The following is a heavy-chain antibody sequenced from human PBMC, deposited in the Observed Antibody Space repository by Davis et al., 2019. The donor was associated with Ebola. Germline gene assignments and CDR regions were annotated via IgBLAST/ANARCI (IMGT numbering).Heavy chain of an antibody. D-gene: IGHD6-13*01. J-gene: IGHJ6*02. CDR3: ARGRYSSSWSRTYYYYGVDV. V-gene: IGHV1-46*01. CDR1: GYTFTSYY. Sequence: AASVKVSCKASGYTFTSYYMHWVRQAPGQGLEWMGIINPSGGSTSYAQKFQGRVTMTRDTSTSTVYMELSSLRSEDTAVYYCARGRYSSSWSRTYYYYGVDVWGQGTTVTVSS. CDR2: INPSGGST.